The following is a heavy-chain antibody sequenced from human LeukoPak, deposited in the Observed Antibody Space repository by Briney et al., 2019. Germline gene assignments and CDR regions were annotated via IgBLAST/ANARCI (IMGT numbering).Heavy chain of an antibody. D-gene: IGHD3-22*01. CDR1: GGSISSGGYY. CDR2: IYYSGST. Sequence: SETLSLTCTVSGGSISSGGYYWSWIRQHPGKGLEWIGYIYYSGSTYYNPSLKSRVTISVDTSKNQFSLKLSSVTTADTAVYYCARLAYYYDSSGYAAYYFDYWGQGTLVTVSS. J-gene: IGHJ4*02. CDR3: ARLAYYYDSSGYAAYYFDY. V-gene: IGHV4-31*03.